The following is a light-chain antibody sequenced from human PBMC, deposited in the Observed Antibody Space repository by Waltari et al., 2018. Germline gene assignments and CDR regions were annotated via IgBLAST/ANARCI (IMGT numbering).Light chain of an antibody. V-gene: IGLV2-8*01. CDR2: DVN. CDR3: SAFAGSNNFGV. Sequence: QSALTQPPSASGSPGQSVTISCTGTSRDIGGSNFVSWHQQRPGKAPRFLIYDVNKRPSGVSDRFSGSKSGNTASLTVSGLQPDDEATYYCSAFAGSNNFGVFGGGTKLTVL. CDR1: SRDIGGSNF. J-gene: IGLJ3*02.